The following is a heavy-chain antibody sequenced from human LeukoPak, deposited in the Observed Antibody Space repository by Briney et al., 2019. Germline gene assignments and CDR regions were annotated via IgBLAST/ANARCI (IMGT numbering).Heavy chain of an antibody. D-gene: IGHD2-21*02. CDR2: IYTSGST. CDR3: ARLGHCGGDCYPDY. Sequence: TLSLTCTVSGGSISSGSYYWSWIRQPAGKGLGWIGRIYTSGSTDYNPSLKSRVTISVDTSKNQFSLKLSSVTAADTAVYYCARLGHCGGDCYPDYWGQGTLVTVSS. CDR1: GGSISSGSYY. V-gene: IGHV4-61*02. J-gene: IGHJ4*02.